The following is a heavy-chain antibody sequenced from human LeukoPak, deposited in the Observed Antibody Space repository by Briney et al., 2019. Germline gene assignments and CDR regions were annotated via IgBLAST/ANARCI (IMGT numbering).Heavy chain of an antibody. CDR3: ARDQGYCSGGSCYVLWFDP. J-gene: IGHJ5*02. CDR2: INPNSGGT. Sequence: ASVKVSCKASGYTFTSYAMNWVRQAPGQGLEWMGWINPNSGGTNYAQKFQGRVTMTRDTSISTAYMELSRLRSDDTAVYYCARDQGYCSGGSCYVLWFDPWGQGTLVTVSS. D-gene: IGHD2-15*01. CDR1: GYTFTSYA. V-gene: IGHV1-2*02.